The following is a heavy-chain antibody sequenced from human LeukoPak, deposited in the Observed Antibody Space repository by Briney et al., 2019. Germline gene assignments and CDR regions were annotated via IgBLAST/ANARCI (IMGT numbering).Heavy chain of an antibody. CDR1: GYSISSGYY. Sequence: PSETLSLICAVSGYSISSGYYWGWIRQPPGKGLEWIGSIYHSGSTYYNPSLKSRVTISVDTSKNQFSLKLSSVTAADTAVYYCARPLGYWGQGTLVTVSS. CDR3: ARPLGY. J-gene: IGHJ4*02. CDR2: IYHSGST. V-gene: IGHV4-38-2*01. D-gene: IGHD3-16*01.